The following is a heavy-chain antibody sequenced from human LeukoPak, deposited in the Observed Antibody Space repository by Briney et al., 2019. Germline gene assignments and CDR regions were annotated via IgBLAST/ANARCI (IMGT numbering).Heavy chain of an antibody. D-gene: IGHD3-10*01. V-gene: IGHV3-23*01. CDR2: IGVTSNT. CDR3: VAVMIRGAFDN. Sequence: GGSLRLSCAAAGFTSRNYGLSWVRQAPGKGLEWVSSIGVTSNTVYADSVKGRFTISRDNSKNTLFLQMDSLRDEDTAVYYCVAVMIRGAFDNWGRGSLVSVSS. CDR1: GFTSRNYG. J-gene: IGHJ4*02.